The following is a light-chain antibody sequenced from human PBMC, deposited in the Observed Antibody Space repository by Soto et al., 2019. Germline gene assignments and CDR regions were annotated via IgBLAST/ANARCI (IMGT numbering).Light chain of an antibody. CDR1: QSVGSNY. Sequence: EIVLTQSPGTLSLSPGDRATLSCRASQSVGSNYLAWYQQKPGQAPRLLLYGASSRAIGIPDRFSGSGSGTDFPLIISRLEPEDFAVYYCQHYGTSLPLTFGGGTKVEIK. J-gene: IGKJ4*01. CDR3: QHYGTSLPLT. V-gene: IGKV3-20*01. CDR2: GAS.